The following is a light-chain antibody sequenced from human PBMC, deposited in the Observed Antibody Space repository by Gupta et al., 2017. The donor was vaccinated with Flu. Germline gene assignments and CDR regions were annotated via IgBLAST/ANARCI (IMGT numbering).Light chain of an antibody. CDR2: DAS. Sequence: IVLTQSPGTLSLSPGEGATLSCRASQSVVSYLDWYQQKPGQTPRLLIYDASNRAAGIPPRFSGSGSGTDFSLTISNLEPEDFAVYYCQQRSNWPPYTFGQGTKLEIK. V-gene: IGKV3-11*01. J-gene: IGKJ2*01. CDR1: QSVVSY. CDR3: QQRSNWPPYT.